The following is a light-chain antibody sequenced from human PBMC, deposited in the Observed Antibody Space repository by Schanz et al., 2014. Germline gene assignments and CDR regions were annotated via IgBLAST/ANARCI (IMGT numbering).Light chain of an antibody. J-gene: IGLJ3*02. CDR2: DVT. CDR3: SSYTTNSAWV. V-gene: IGLV2-14*03. Sequence: QSALTQPASVSGSPGQSITISCTGTSSDVGYYNYVSWYQHHPGKAPKLIIFDVTNRPSGVSNRFSGSKSDNTASLTISGLQAEDEADYYCSSYTTNSAWVFGGGTKLTVL. CDR1: SSDVGYYNY.